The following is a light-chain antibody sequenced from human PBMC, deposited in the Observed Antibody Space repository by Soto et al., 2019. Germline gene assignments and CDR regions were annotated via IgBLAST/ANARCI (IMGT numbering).Light chain of an antibody. J-gene: IGKJ1*01. Sequence: DIQMTQSPSSVSASVGDRITITCRASQGISSWLAWYQQKPGKAPKLLIYAASTLQSEVPSRFRGSGSGADFTLTISNLQPEDFATYYCQQGYSFPWTFGQGTKVEI. CDR3: QQGYSFPWT. V-gene: IGKV1-12*01. CDR2: AAS. CDR1: QGISSW.